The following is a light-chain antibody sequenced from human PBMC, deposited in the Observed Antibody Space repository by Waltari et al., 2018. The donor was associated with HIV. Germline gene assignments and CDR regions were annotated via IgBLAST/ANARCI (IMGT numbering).Light chain of an antibody. CDR1: QGVATD. CDR3: QQDGSSLRT. J-gene: IGKJ4*01. CDR2: DAS. Sequence: EIVLTQPPGSLSFSAGQRVTLSCRASQGVATDLAWYQQSPGQAPRVLIYDASPRATGIPDRFSRSGSGTDFTRTITRLEPEDSALYHCQQDGSSLRTFGGGTKVEI. V-gene: IGKV3-20*01.